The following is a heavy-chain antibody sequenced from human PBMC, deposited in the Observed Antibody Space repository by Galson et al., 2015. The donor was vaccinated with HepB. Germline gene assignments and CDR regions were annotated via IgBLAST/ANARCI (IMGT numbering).Heavy chain of an antibody. J-gene: IGHJ5*02. CDR1: GYTLTDYY. CDR3: AIGIWFGELGGWFDP. D-gene: IGHD3-10*01. V-gene: IGHV1-2*02. Sequence: SVKVSCKASGYTLTDYYMHWVRQAPGQGLEWMGWISPNSGGTKNAQKFQGRVTMTRDTSISTAYMELSRLRSGDTAVYYCAIGIWFGELGGWFDPWGQGTLVTVSS. CDR2: ISPNSGGT.